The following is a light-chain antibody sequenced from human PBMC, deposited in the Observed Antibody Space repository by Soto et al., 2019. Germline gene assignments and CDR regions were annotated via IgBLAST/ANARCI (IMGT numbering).Light chain of an antibody. J-gene: IGKJ2*01. CDR1: QDISNY. CDR2: DAS. V-gene: IGKV1-33*01. CDR3: QQYDNLPT. Sequence: DIQMTQSPSSLSASVGDRVTITCQASQDISNYLNWYQQRPGKAPKLLIYDASNLETRVPSRFSGSGSGTHFTFTISSLQPEDIATYYCQQYDNLPTFGQGTKLEIK.